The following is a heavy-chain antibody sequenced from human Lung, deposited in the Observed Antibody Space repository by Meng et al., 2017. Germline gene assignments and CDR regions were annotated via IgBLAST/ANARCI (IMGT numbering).Heavy chain of an antibody. CDR3: ARGPTTMAHDFDY. CDR1: GGSFSDYY. J-gene: IGHJ4*02. D-gene: IGHD4-11*01. V-gene: IGHV4-34*01. CDR2: INHSGST. Sequence: QVQRQQWGAVLLKPSETLSLTCVVSGGSFSDYYWSWIRHPPGKGLEWIGEINHSGSTNYNPSLESRATISVDTSQNNLSLKLSSVTAADSAVYYCARGPTTMAHDFDYWGQGTLVTVSS.